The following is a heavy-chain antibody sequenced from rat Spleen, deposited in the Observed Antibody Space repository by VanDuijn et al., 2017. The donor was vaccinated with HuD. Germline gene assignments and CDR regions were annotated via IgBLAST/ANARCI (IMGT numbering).Heavy chain of an antibody. CDR3: ARQDTSGYSNWFAY. CDR2: INPSGGAT. CDR1: GFTFRNYD. Sequence: EVQLVGSGGDLVQPGRSLKLSCAASGFTFRNYDMAWVRQAPTRGLEWIVSINPSGGATYYRDSVKGRFAVSRDNAKSTLYLQMDSLRSEDTATYVCARQDTSGYSNWFAYWGQGTLVTVSS. V-gene: IGHV5-25*01. D-gene: IGHD4-3*01. J-gene: IGHJ3*01.